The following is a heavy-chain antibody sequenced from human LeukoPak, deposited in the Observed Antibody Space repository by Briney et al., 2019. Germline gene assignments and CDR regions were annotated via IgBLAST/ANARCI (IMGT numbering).Heavy chain of an antibody. CDR2: INNDGSST. CDR3: AREKPADYGSGSYDLQYYYFGMDV. CDR1: EFSLSNYW. D-gene: IGHD3-10*01. J-gene: IGHJ6*02. V-gene: IGHV3-74*01. Sequence: SGGSLRLSCAASEFSLSNYWIHWVRQAPGKGLVWVSRINNDGSSTSYADSVKGRFTVSRDNAKSTVYLQMISLGDEDTAVYYCAREKPADYGSGSYDLQYYYFGMDVWGQGTTVTVSS.